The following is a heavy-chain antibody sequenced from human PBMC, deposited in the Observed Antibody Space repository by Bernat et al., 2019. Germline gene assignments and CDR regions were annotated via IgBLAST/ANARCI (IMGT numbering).Heavy chain of an antibody. CDR1: GFTFSSYG. D-gene: IGHD4-17*01. Sequence: QVQLVESGGGVVQPGRSLRLSCAASGFTFSSYGMHWVRQAPGKGLEWVAVISYDGSNKYYADSVKGRFTISRDNSKNTLYLQMNSLRAEDTAVYYCAKVGGRGNYGDYVDYWGQGTLVTGSS. J-gene: IGHJ4*02. V-gene: IGHV3-30*18. CDR2: ISYDGSNK. CDR3: AKVGGRGNYGDYVDY.